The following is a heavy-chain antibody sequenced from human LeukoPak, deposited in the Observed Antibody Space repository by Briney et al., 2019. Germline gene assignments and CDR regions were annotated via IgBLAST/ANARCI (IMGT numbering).Heavy chain of an antibody. Sequence: SETLSLTCSVSGGSVSSDYWSWIWQPPGKGLEWIGYMYYTGSTNYNPSFKSRVTISLATSKTQFSLKLSSVTPADTAVYYCARVSVVYGMDVWGQGTTVTVSS. CDR3: ARVSVVYGMDV. V-gene: IGHV4-59*02. J-gene: IGHJ6*02. CDR2: MYYTGST. CDR1: GGSVSSDY.